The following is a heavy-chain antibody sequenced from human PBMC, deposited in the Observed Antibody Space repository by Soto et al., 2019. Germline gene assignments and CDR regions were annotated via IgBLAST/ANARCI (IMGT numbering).Heavy chain of an antibody. CDR2: IYYSGST. J-gene: IGHJ4*02. V-gene: IGHV4-31*03. CDR3: ARDLGQGGGVDY. CDR1: GGSISSDGYY. Sequence: PSETLSLTCTVSGGSISSDGYYWSWIRQHPGKGLEWIGYIYYSGSTYYNPSLKSRVTISVDTSKNQFSLKLSSVTAADTAVYYCARDLGQGGGVDYWGQGTLVTVSS. D-gene: IGHD3-16*01.